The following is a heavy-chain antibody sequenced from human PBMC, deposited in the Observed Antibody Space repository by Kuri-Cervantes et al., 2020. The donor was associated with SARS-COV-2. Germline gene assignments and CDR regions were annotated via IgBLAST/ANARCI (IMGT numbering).Heavy chain of an antibody. CDR1: GFSLSTSGVG. V-gene: IGHV4-39*01. CDR2: IYYSGST. D-gene: IGHD2-2*01. CDR3: VRPTAIRVPLFDF. J-gene: IGHJ4*02. Sequence: SGPTLVKPTQTLTLTCTFSGFSLSTSGVGVGWIRQPPGKGLEWIGSIYYSGSTYYNPSLKSRVTISTDTSKNQFSLRLNSVTAADAAVYYCVRPTAIRVPLFDFWGRGTLVTVSS.